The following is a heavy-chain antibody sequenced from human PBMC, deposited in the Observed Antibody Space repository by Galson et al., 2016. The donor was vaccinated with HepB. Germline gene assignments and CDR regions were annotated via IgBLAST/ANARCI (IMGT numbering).Heavy chain of an antibody. CDR1: GGSISRSSYY. Sequence: LSLTCTVSGGSISRSSYYWGWIRQPPGKGLEWIGSIYYSGSTYYNPSLKGRVTISVDTSKNQSSLKLSSVTAADTAVYYCARDVGYDSSGFHHYFDYWGQGTLVTVSS. J-gene: IGHJ4*02. V-gene: IGHV4-39*07. D-gene: IGHD3-22*01. CDR3: ARDVGYDSSGFHHYFDY. CDR2: IYYSGST.